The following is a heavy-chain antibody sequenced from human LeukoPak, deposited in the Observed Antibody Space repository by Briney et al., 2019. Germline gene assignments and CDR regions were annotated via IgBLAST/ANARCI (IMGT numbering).Heavy chain of an antibody. J-gene: IGHJ4*02. CDR2: IDWVDDK. D-gene: IGHD3-10*01. CDR1: GFSLSTNKMC. V-gene: IGHV2-70*13. Sequence: SGPTLVNPTQTLTLTCTFSGFSLSTNKMCVSWIRQPPGKALEWLAYIDWVDDKYYSTTLKTRLTISKDTSKNQVVLKMTNMDPVDTATYYCARHIYGSGSYYIDWGQGTLVTVSS. CDR3: ARHIYGSGSYYID.